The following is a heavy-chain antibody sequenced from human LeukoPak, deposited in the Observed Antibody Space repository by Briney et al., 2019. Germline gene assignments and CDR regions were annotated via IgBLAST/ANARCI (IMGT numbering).Heavy chain of an antibody. CDR3: ARDTGTARLSYYYYGMDV. D-gene: IGHD6-6*01. J-gene: IGHJ6*02. V-gene: IGHV1-69*13. CDR1: GGTFSSYA. CDR2: IIPIFGTA. Sequence: GASVKVSCKASGGTFSSYAISWVRQAPGQGLKWMGGIIPIFGTANYAQNFQGRVTITADESTSTACMELSSLRSEATAVYYCARDTGTARLSYYYYGMDVWGQGTTVTVSS.